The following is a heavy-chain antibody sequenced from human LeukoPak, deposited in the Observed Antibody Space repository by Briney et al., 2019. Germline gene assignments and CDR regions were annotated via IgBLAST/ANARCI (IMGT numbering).Heavy chain of an antibody. CDR2: INPNSGGT. V-gene: IGHV1-2*02. Sequence: GASVKVSCKASGYTFTGYYMHWVRQAPGQGLEWMGWINPNSGGTNYAQKFQGRVTMTRDTSISTAYMELSRLRSDDTAVYYCARGGSYDSSGYSRLFAFWGQGTLSPSPQ. D-gene: IGHD3-22*01. CDR3: ARGGSYDSSGYSRLFAF. CDR1: GYTFTGYY. J-gene: IGHJ4*02.